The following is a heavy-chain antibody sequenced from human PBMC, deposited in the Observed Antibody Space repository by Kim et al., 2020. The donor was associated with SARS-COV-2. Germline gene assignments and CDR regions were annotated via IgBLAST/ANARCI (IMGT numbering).Heavy chain of an antibody. D-gene: IGHD1-26*01. V-gene: IGHV3-66*01. CDR3: AREASGSYF. CDR1: GFTVSNNY. J-gene: IGHJ4*02. CDR2: IYSDSDATT. Sequence: GGSLRLSCGVSGFTVSNNYMSWVRQAPGKGLEWVSTIYSDSDATTYYADSVKGRFTVSRHNSKNMLYLHMNSLRAEDTAVYYCAREASGSYFWGQGTLVT.